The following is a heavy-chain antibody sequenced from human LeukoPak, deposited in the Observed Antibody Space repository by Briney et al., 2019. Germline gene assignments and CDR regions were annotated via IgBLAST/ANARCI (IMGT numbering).Heavy chain of an antibody. J-gene: IGHJ4*02. CDR1: GFTFRSYW. CDR2: INQGGSVQ. D-gene: IGHD5-12*01. Sequence: PGGSLRLSCAASGFTFRSYWMSWVRQAPGKGLEWVANINQGGSVQYYMDSVKGRFTISRDDAKNSLYVQMNSLRDEDTAMYYCARVEYSGWNLEYWGQGTLVTVSS. CDR3: ARVEYSGWNLEY. V-gene: IGHV3-7*01.